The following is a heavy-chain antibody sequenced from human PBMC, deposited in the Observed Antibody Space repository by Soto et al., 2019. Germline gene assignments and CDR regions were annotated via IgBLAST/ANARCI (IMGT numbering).Heavy chain of an antibody. CDR3: ARGDSTDCSNGVCSFFYNHDMDV. V-gene: IGHV1-2*04. CDR2: INPKSGGT. J-gene: IGHJ6*02. CDR1: GYSFTDYH. D-gene: IGHD2-8*01. Sequence: VKVSCKASGYSFTDYHIHWVRQAPGQGLEWLGRINPKSGGTSTAQKFQGWVTMTTDTSISTASMELTRLTSDVTAIYYCARGDSTDCSNGVCSFFYNHDMDVWGQGTTVTVSS.